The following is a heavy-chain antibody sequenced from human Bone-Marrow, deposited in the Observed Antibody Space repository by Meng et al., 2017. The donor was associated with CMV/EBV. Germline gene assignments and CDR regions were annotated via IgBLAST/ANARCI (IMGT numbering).Heavy chain of an antibody. CDR1: GFNFSSYW. V-gene: IGHV3-74*01. Sequence: GEFPKISCAASGFNFSSYWMHWVRQAPGKGLVWVSSINRDGSSTSYADFVKGRFTIARDNSKNTLYLQMNSLRAEDTAVYYCARDSEYYDFWSTQWDYWGQGTLVTVSS. CDR3: ARDSEYYDFWSTQWDY. D-gene: IGHD3-3*01. J-gene: IGHJ4*02. CDR2: INRDGSST.